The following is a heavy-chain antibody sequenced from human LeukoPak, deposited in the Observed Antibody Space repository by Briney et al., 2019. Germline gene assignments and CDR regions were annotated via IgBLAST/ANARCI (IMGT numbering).Heavy chain of an antibody. CDR1: GFTFSSYA. Sequence: GGSLRLSCAASGFTFSSYAMSWVRQAPGKGLEWVSAISGSGGSTYYADSVKGRFTISRDNSKNTLYLQMNSLRAEDTAVYYCAKDSRFLEWAMAYYYYYYYMDVWGKGTTVTVSS. J-gene: IGHJ6*03. D-gene: IGHD3-3*01. CDR2: ISGSGGST. V-gene: IGHV3-23*01. CDR3: AKDSRFLEWAMAYYYYYYYMDV.